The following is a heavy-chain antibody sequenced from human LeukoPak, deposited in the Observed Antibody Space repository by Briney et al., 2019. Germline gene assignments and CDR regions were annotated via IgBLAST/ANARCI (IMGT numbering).Heavy chain of an antibody. CDR3: ARVRGERSRVVVTAIHFDY. D-gene: IGHD2-21*02. CDR1: GGSFSGYY. Sequence: PSETLSLTCAVYGGSFSGYYWSWIRQPPGKGLEWIGEINHSGSTNYNPSLKSGVTISVDTSKNQFSLKLSSVTAGVTAVYYCARVRGERSRVVVTAIHFDYWGQGTLVTVSS. J-gene: IGHJ4*02. V-gene: IGHV4-34*01. CDR2: INHSGST.